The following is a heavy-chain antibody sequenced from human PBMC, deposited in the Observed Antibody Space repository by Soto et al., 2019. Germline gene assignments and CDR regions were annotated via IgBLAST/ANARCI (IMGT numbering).Heavy chain of an antibody. Sequence: ASVKVSCKSSGYSFTNYGINWVRQAPGQGLEWMGWMSPNSGNTGYAQKFQGRVTMTRDTSTNTAYMDLRSLTSDDTAVYYCARLFLDFKSYPYLFDVGDQGTRVTIAT. CDR3: ARLFLDFKSYPYLFDV. D-gene: IGHD1-26*01. V-gene: IGHV1-8*01. J-gene: IGHJ4*02. CDR1: GYSFTNYG. CDR2: MSPNSGNT.